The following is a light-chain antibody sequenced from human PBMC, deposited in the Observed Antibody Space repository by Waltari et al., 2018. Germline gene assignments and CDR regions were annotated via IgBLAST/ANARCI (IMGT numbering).Light chain of an antibody. V-gene: IGLV2-11*01. J-gene: IGLJ1*01. CDR1: SSDVGAYNY. CDR2: DVS. CDR3: CSYAGSYTYV. Sequence: QSALTQPPSVSGSPGQSVTISCTGTSSDVGAYNYVSWYQQHPGKAPKLMIYDVSKRPSGVPDRFSGSKSGNTVSLTISGLQGEDEADYYCCSYAGSYTYVFGTGTKVTVL.